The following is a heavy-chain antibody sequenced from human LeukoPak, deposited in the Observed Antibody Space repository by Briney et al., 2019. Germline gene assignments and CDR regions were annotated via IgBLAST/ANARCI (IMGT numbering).Heavy chain of an antibody. V-gene: IGHV3-48*01. J-gene: IGHJ4*02. CDR2: ISSSSSTI. CDR1: GFTFSSYS. Sequence: GGSLRLSCAASGFTFSSYSMNWVRQAPGKGLEWVSYISSSSSTIYYADSVKGRFTISRDNSKNTLYLQMNSLRAEDTAVYYCAKGGGYQLLSRFDYWGQGTLVTVSS. CDR3: AKGGGYQLLSRFDY. D-gene: IGHD2-2*01.